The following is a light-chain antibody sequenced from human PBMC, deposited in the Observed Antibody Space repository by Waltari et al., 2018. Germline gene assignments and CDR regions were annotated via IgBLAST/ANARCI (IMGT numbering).Light chain of an antibody. Sequence: EIVLIQSPATLSLSPGERATLSCRASQSVSSYLAWYQQKPGQAPRLLIYDASNRATGIPARFSGSGSGTDFTLTISSLEPEDFAVYYCQQRSNWFTFGPGTKVDIK. V-gene: IGKV3-11*01. J-gene: IGKJ3*01. CDR3: QQRSNWFT. CDR1: QSVSSY. CDR2: DAS.